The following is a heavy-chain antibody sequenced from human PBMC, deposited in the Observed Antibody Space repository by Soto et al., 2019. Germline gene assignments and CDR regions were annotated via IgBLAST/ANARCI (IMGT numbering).Heavy chain of an antibody. V-gene: IGHV3-7*04. Sequence: EVQLVESGGGLVQPGESLRLSCAASGFTFSAFWMTWLRQAPGKGLEWVANIKRDGTVTHYGDSVEGRCTLSRDNAQNSLFLQVNSLSPEDPAMYYCARALPPLGEFFYDAFDLGGQGSFVTVSS. D-gene: IGHD2-21*01. CDR1: GFTFSAFW. CDR3: ARALPPLGEFFYDAFDL. CDR2: IKRDGTVT. J-gene: IGHJ3*01.